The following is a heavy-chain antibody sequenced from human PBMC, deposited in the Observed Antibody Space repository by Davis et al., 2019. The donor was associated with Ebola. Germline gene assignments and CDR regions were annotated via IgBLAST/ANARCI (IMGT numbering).Heavy chain of an antibody. CDR1: GFTFSSYS. Sequence: GGSLRLSCAASGFTFSSYSMNWVRQAPGKGLEWVANIKQDGSEKYYADSVKGRFTISRDNARNSLYLQMNSLRAEDTAFYYCAKDQGPVYCSGDSCHPYWGQGTLVTVSS. CDR3: AKDQGPVYCSGDSCHPY. D-gene: IGHD2-15*01. V-gene: IGHV3-7*03. CDR2: IKQDGSEK. J-gene: IGHJ4*02.